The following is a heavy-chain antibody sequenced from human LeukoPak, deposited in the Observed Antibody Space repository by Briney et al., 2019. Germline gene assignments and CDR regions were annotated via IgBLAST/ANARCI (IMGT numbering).Heavy chain of an antibody. Sequence: GGSLRLSCAASGFTFSGYWMTWVRQAPGKGLEWVANTDEDGSAKYYLGSVKGRFTISRDNAKHSLYLEMNRLRADDTAFYYCATAAEDTRGHYQGFEYWGQGTLVTVSS. CDR1: GFTFSGYW. CDR2: TDEDGSAK. D-gene: IGHD3-22*01. V-gene: IGHV3-7*01. J-gene: IGHJ4*02. CDR3: ATAAEDTRGHYQGFEY.